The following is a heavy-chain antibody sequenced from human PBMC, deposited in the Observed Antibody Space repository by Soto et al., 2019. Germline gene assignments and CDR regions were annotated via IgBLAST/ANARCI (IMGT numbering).Heavy chain of an antibody. Sequence: QVQLVESGGGVVQPGRSLRLSCAASGFTFSSYGMHWVRQAPGKGLEWVAVISYDGSNKYYADSVKGRFTISRDNSKNTLYLQMNSLRAEDTAVYYCAKGRGWAFYYFDYWGQGTLVTVSS. CDR3: AKGRGWAFYYFDY. CDR2: ISYDGSNK. CDR1: GFTFSSYG. J-gene: IGHJ4*02. D-gene: IGHD6-19*01. V-gene: IGHV3-30*18.